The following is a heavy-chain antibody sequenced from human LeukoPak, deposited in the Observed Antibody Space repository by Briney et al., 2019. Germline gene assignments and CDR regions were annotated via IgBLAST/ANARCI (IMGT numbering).Heavy chain of an antibody. J-gene: IGHJ6*03. CDR3: ARGSSSVYYYYMDV. CDR2: INPNSGGT. Sequence: ASVKVSCKASGYTFTGCYMHWVRQAPGQGLEWMGWINPNSGGTNYAQKFQGRVTMTRDTSISTAYMELSRLRSDDTAVYYCARGSSSVYYYYMDVWGKGTTVTVSS. V-gene: IGHV1-2*02. CDR1: GYTFTGCY. D-gene: IGHD6-6*01.